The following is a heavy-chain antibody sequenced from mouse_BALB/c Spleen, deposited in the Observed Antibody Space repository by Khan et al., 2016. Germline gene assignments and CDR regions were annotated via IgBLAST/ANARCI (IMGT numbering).Heavy chain of an antibody. V-gene: IGHV6-6*02. J-gene: IGHJ3*01. CDR3: TRPVAY. CDR2: IRLQSNNYAT. Sequence: EVQLQESGGGLVQPGGSMKLSCVASGFTFSNYWMNWVRQFPEKGLEWIAEIRLQSNNYATHYAESVKGRFTISRDDSKSSVYLQMNNLRPEYTGIYYCTRPVAYWGQGTLVTVSA. CDR1: GFTFSNYW.